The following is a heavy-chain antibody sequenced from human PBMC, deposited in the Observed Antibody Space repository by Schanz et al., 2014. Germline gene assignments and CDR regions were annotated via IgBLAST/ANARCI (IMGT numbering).Heavy chain of an antibody. D-gene: IGHD3-10*01. CDR2: IYASGAT. Sequence: EVQLLESGGGLVQPGGSLRLSCAASGFTFSSYAMSWVRQAPGKGLEWVSTIYASGATYYADSVKRRFTISRDISKNTLHLQVTSLRAEDTAIYYCARDGNYYGSRNYYKTPYYCDYWGRGTLVTVSS. V-gene: IGHV3-23*05. CDR1: GFTFSSYA. J-gene: IGHJ4*02. CDR3: ARDGNYYGSRNYYKTPYYCDY.